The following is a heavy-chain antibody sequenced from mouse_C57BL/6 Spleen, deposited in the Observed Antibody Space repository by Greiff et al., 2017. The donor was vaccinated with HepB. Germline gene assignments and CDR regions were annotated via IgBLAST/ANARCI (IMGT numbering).Heavy chain of an antibody. CDR3: ASGITGTYFDY. D-gene: IGHD4-1*01. Sequence: EVKVVDSGAELVKPGASVKLSCTASGFNIKDYYMHWVKQRTEQGLEWIGRIDPEDGETKYAPKFQGKATITADTSSNTADLQLSSLTSEDTAVYYCASGITGTYFDYWGQGTTLTVSS. CDR2: IDPEDGET. J-gene: IGHJ2*01. CDR1: GFNIKDYY. V-gene: IGHV14-2*01.